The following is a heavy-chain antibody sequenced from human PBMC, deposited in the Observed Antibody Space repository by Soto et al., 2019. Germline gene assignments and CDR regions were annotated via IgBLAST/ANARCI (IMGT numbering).Heavy chain of an antibody. CDR1: GYIFTTYW. J-gene: IGHJ6*02. V-gene: IGHV5-10-1*01. CDR2: IDVSDSYS. D-gene: IGHD1-7*01. Sequence: GESLKISCRGSGYIFTTYWISWVRQIPGKGLEWMGRIDVSDSYSHYSPYFQGHVRMSVDRSTSTAYLQWSSLRASDTAMYYCARRSRYNWNYVRYYYGMDVWGQGTTVTVSS. CDR3: ARRSRYNWNYVRYYYGMDV.